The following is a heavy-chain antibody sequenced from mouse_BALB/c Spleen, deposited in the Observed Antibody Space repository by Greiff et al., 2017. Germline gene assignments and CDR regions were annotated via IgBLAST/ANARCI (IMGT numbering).Heavy chain of an antibody. V-gene: IGHV3-2*02. D-gene: IGHD2-4*01. CDR1: GYSITSDYA. J-gene: IGHJ2*01. Sequence: VQLQQSGPGLVKPSQSLSLTCTVTGYSITSDYAWNWIRQFPGNKLEWMGYISYSGSTSYNPSLKSRISITRDTSKNQFFLQLNSVTTEDTATYYCARGRDYDGGFDYWGQGTTLTVSS. CDR2: ISYSGST. CDR3: ARGRDYDGGFDY.